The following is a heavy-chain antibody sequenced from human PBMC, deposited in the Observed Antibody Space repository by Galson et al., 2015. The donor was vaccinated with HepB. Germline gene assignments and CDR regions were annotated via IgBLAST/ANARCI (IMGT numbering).Heavy chain of an antibody. J-gene: IGHJ4*02. Sequence: SVKVSCKASGYTFTGYYMHWVRQAPGQGLEWMGRINPNSGGTNYAQKFQGRVTMTRDTSISTAYMELSRLRSDDTAVYYCARVTAKVLRFLEWPNYFDYWGQGTLVTVSS. CDR2: INPNSGGT. D-gene: IGHD3-3*01. CDR3: ARVTAKVLRFLEWPNYFDY. CDR1: GYTFTGYY. V-gene: IGHV1-2*06.